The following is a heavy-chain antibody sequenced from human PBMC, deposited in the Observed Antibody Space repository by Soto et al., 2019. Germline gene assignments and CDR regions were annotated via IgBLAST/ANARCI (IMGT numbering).Heavy chain of an antibody. CDR3: ARDLCPLGSGSPCPTYGLDV. Sequence: ASVKVSCNASGYSVTGHYMHCVRQVSWKRLGYLGWLKSHNAGAYYAPTFQGRVTFTRDTSTTTAYMELSGLRSDDTAAYFCARDLCPLGSGSPCPTYGLDVWGQGTTVTVSS. J-gene: IGHJ6*02. D-gene: IGHD3-10*01. V-gene: IGHV1-2*02. CDR1: GYSVTGHY. CDR2: LKSHNAGA.